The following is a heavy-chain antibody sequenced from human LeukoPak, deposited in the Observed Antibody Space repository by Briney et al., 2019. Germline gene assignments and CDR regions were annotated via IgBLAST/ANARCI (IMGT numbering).Heavy chain of an antibody. CDR3: AREESGNWFDP. CDR1: GFIFSNYG. CDR2: ISGSGGST. D-gene: IGHD1-26*01. J-gene: IGHJ5*02. Sequence: PGGSLRLSCAASGFIFSNYGMNWVRQAPGKGLEWVSAISGSGGSTYYADSVKGRFTISRDNSKNTLYLQMNSLRAEDTAVYYCAREESGNWFDPRGQGTLVTVSS. V-gene: IGHV3-23*01.